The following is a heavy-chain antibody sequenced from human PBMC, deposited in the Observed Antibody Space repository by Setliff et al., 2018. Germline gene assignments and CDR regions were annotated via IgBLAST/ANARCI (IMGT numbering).Heavy chain of an antibody. J-gene: IGHJ3*02. Sequence: GGSLRLSCTASGFTVTSNYMSWVRQAAGKGLDWVSLIYTAGRTYYADSVKGRFTISRDISKNTLYLQMNSLRADDTAVYYCARDRPMVRGVTDAFDIWGQGTMVTVSS. D-gene: IGHD3-10*01. CDR1: GFTVTSNY. CDR2: IYTAGRT. V-gene: IGHV3-53*01. CDR3: ARDRPMVRGVTDAFDI.